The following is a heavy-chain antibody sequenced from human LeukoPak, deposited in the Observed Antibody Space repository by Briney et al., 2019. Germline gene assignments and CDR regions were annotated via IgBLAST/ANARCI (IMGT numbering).Heavy chain of an antibody. CDR3: ARGLGSYGSSELTWPMISF. V-gene: IGHV1-8*01. CDR2: MNPNSGDT. Sequence: GASVKVSCKASGYTFINYEINWVRQATGQGLEWMGWMNPNSGDTAYAQHFQGRITMTRSTSISTAYMELSSLRSEDTAIYYCARGLGSYGSSELTWPMISFWGQGTVVAVSS. D-gene: IGHD3-22*01. J-gene: IGHJ4*02. CDR1: GYTFINYE.